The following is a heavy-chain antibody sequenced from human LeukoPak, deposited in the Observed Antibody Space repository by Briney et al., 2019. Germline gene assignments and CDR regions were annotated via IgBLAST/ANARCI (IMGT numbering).Heavy chain of an antibody. J-gene: IGHJ4*02. D-gene: IGHD6-13*01. V-gene: IGHV4-59*01. CDR1: GGSISSYY. Sequence: SETLSLTCTVSGGSISSYYWSWIRQPPGKGLEWIGYIYYSGSTNYNPSLKSRVTISVDTSKNQFSLKLSSVTAADTAVYYCARDTWEPQQLVSMVYWGQGTLVTVSS. CDR2: IYYSGST. CDR3: ARDTWEPQQLVSMVY.